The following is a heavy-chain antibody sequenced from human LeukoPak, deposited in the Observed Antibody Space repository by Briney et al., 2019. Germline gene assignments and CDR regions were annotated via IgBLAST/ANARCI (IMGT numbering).Heavy chain of an antibody. CDR2: ISSSNSDT. Sequence: PGGSLRLSCAASGFTFSDYYMSWIRQAPGKGLEWVSYISSSNSDTNYADSVRGRFTISRDNAKNSLYLQMNSLRAEDTAVYSCARVGYSSAWEADYWGQGTLVTVSS. CDR1: GFTFSDYY. D-gene: IGHD6-19*01. J-gene: IGHJ4*02. V-gene: IGHV3-11*06. CDR3: ARVGYSSAWEADY.